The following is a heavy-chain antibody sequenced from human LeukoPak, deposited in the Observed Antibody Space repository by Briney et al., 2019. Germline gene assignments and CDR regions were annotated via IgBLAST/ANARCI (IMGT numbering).Heavy chain of an antibody. J-gene: IGHJ6*03. CDR1: GFTFTNYP. CDR3: AREGYYGSGSFYYYYYMDV. V-gene: IGHV1-3*01. Sequence: ASVKVSCKASGFTFTNYPIHWVRQAPGQRLEWVGWISADNGDTKYSQNFQGRVTITRDTSTSTAYMELRSLRSDDTAVYYCAREGYYGSGSFYYYYYMDVWGKGTTVIVSS. D-gene: IGHD3-10*01. CDR2: ISADNGDT.